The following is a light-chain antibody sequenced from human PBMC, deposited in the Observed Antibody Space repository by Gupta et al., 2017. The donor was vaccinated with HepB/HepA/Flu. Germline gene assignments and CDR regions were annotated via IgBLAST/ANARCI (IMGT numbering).Light chain of an antibody. CDR2: EVS. V-gene: IGLV2-14*01. Sequence: QSALTQPASVSGSPGHSITISCTGTSSDVGAYNSVSWYQQHPGKAPKLMIYEVSNRPSWVSNRFSGSKSGNTASLTISGLQAEDEAYYYCSSYTTSYTQVFGGGTKLTVL. CDR1: SSDVGAYNS. J-gene: IGLJ2*01. CDR3: SSYTTSYTQV.